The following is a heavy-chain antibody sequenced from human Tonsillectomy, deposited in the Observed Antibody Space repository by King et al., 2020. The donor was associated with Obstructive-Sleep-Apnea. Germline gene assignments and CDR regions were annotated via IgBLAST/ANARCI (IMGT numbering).Heavy chain of an antibody. D-gene: IGHD3-10*01. CDR2: IYYSWST. J-gene: IGHJ5*02. CDR3: APRSGSTRWFDP. V-gene: IGHV4-39*07. Sequence: QLQESGPGLVKPSETLSLTCTVSGGSISSSSYYWGWIRQPPGKGLEWIGSIYYSWSTYYNPSLKSRVTISVDTSKNQFSLKLSSVTAADTAVYYCAPRSGSTRWFDPWGQGTLVTVSS. CDR1: GGSISSSSYY.